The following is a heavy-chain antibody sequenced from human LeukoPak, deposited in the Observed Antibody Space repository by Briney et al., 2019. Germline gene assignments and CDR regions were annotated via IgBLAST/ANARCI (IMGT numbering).Heavy chain of an antibody. J-gene: IGHJ3*02. V-gene: IGHV3-15*01. CDR2: IKSNTDGGTT. D-gene: IGHD3-22*01. CDR3: TTTPTYYYDSSGYYRPTASTDAFDI. Sequence: GGSLTLSCSASGFTFSNAWFSWFRQDPAKGREWVGRIKSNTDGGTTDYAPTVKGRFTISRDDSKNTLYLQMNSLKTEDTAVYYRTTTPTYYYDSSGYYRPTASTDAFDIWGQGTMVTVSS. CDR1: GFTFSNAW.